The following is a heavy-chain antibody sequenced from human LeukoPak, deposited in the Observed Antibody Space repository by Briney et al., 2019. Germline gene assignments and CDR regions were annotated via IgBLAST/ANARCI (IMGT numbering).Heavy chain of an antibody. Sequence: PSKTLSLTCSVSGYSISSGYYWGWIRQPPGKGLEWIGSVFHSGITYYKPSLKSRVTILVDTSKNHFSLTLSSVTAADTAVYYCARSDGYGLVDIWGQGTMVTVSS. CDR2: VFHSGIT. D-gene: IGHD3-10*01. V-gene: IGHV4-38-2*02. J-gene: IGHJ3*02. CDR3: ARSDGYGLVDI. CDR1: GYSISSGYY.